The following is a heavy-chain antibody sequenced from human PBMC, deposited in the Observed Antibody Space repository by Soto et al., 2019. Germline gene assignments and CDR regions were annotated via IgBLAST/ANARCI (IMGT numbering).Heavy chain of an antibody. CDR2: ISYDGSNQ. Sequence: PGEFRRLACAASGFTFRRYGMHWVRQAPGKGVGGGAVISYDGSNQYYADSVKGRFTISRDQSKNTLYLQMNSLRAEDTAVYYCAKDPAYGGNLYFDYWGQGTLVTVSS. V-gene: IGHV3-30*18. CDR1: GFTFRRYG. CDR3: AKDPAYGGNLYFDY. J-gene: IGHJ4*02. D-gene: IGHD4-17*01.